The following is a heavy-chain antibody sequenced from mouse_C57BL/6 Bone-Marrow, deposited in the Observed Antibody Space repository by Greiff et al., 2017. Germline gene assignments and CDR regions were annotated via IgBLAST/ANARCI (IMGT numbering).Heavy chain of an antibody. V-gene: IGHV5-6*01. Sequence: EVKLMESGGDLVKPGGSLKLSCAASGFTFSSYGMSWVRQTPDKRLEWVATISSGGSYTYYPDSVKGRFTISRDNAKNTLYLQMSSLKSEDTAMYYCAIPNYYYGSSYRDYWGQGTTLTVSS. CDR1: GFTFSSYG. CDR2: ISSGGSYT. CDR3: AIPNYYYGSSYRDY. J-gene: IGHJ2*01. D-gene: IGHD1-1*01.